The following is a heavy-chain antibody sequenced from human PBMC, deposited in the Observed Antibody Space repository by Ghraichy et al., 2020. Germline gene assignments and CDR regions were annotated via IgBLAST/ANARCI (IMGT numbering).Heavy chain of an antibody. CDR2: AYHSGST. CDR1: GVSVSSIYW. V-gene: IGHV4-4*02. Sequence: ESLNISCDVSGVSVSSIYWWGWVRQPPGKGLEWIGEAYHSGSTRYNPSVKSRVSISVDKSKNQFSLQLTSVTAADTAVYYCARLPRSDSSYGSAWRFDPWGQGIMVIVSS. D-gene: IGHD3-10*01. CDR3: ARLPRSDSSYGSAWRFDP. J-gene: IGHJ5*02.